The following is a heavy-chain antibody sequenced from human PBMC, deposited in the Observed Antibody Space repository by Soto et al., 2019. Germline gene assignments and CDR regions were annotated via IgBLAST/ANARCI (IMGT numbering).Heavy chain of an antibody. CDR3: ARITGYSYGLEV. CDR2: ITGTGGNT. V-gene: IGHV3-23*01. J-gene: IGHJ6*02. D-gene: IGHD3-10*01. Sequence: GGSLILSCSSSVFPRITYVMTWVRQAPGKGLEWVSAITGTGGNTYYVDSVKGRFTSSRDNSKNMLYLQVNSLRVEDTAVYYCARITGYSYGLEVWGQATTVTLSS. CDR1: VFPRITYV.